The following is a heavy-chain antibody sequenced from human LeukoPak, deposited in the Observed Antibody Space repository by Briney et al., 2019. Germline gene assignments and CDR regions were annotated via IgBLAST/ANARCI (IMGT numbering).Heavy chain of an antibody. CDR3: ARELWFGELVSRGMDV. CDR1: GFTFSNAW. Sequence: GESLSLSCAASGFTFSNAWMSWVRQAPGQGLERVGRIKSKTDSETTDYAAPVKDRFTISRDDSKNMVYLQMNSLKAEDTAVYYCARELWFGELVSRGMDVWGQGTTVTVSS. D-gene: IGHD3-10*01. V-gene: IGHV3-15*01. CDR2: IKSKTDSETT. J-gene: IGHJ6*02.